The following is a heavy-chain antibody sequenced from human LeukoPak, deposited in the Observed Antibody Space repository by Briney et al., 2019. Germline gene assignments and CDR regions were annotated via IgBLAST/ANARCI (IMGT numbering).Heavy chain of an antibody. CDR2: ISGSGVST. V-gene: IGHV3-23*01. D-gene: IGHD2-2*01. CDR3: ANDCRYCTSTSCYGDDAFDI. CDR1: GFTFSSYA. Sequence: GGSLRLSCAASGFTFSSYAMTWVRQAPGKGLEWVSAISGSGVSTYYADSVKGRFTISRDNAKNTLYLQMSSLRAEDTAVYYCANDCRYCTSTSCYGDDAFDIWGQGTMVTVSS. J-gene: IGHJ3*02.